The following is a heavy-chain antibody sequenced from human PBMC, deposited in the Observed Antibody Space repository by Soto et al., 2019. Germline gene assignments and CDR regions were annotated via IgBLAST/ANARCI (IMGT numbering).Heavy chain of an antibody. CDR3: ARVRGELFMGRDY. V-gene: IGHV1-2*02. CDR1: GYTFTGYY. J-gene: IGHJ4*02. CDR2: INPNSGGT. Sequence: QVQLVQSGAEVKKPGASVKVSCKASGYTFTGYYMHWVRQAPGQGREWMGWINPNSGGTNYAQKFQGRVTMTRDTSISTAYMELSMLRSDDTAVYYCARVRGELFMGRDYWGQGTLVTVSS. D-gene: IGHD3-10*01.